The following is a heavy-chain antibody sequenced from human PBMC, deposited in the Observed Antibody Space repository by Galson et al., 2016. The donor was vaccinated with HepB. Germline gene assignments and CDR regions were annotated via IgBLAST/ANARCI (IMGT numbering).Heavy chain of an antibody. V-gene: IGHV3-33*01. CDR1: GFTFISYG. J-gene: IGHJ4*02. Sequence: SLRLSCAASGFTFISYGMHWVRQAPGKGLEWVAVTWFDGNYKDYAESVKGRITVSRDNTKNTLSLQLDSLRAEDTAVYHCARSREYFGSGSYLDYWGQGTLVIVSS. D-gene: IGHD3-10*01. CDR3: ARSREYFGSGSYLDY. CDR2: TWFDGNYK.